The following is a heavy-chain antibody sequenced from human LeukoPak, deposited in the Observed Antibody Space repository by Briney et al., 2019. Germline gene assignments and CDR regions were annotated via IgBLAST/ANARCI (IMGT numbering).Heavy chain of an antibody. V-gene: IGHV1-8*01. CDR2: MNPNSGNT. D-gene: IGHD3-3*01. CDR3: ARPSKPVYYDFWSGLYYYYGMDV. CDR1: GYTFTSYD. Sequence: GASVKVSCKASGYTFTSYDINWVRQATGQGLEWMGWMNPNSGNTSYAQKFQGRVTMTRNTSISTAYMELSSLRSEDTAVYYCARPSKPVYYDFWSGLYYYYGMDVWGQGTTVTVSS. J-gene: IGHJ6*02.